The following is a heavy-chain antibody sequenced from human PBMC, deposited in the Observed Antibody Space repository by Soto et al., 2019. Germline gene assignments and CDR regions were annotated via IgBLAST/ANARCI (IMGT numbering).Heavy chain of an antibody. V-gene: IGHV3-11*01. J-gene: IGHJ4*02. CDR2: ISSSGSTI. Sequence: PGGFLRLSCAASGFTFSDYYMSWIRQAPGKGLEWVSYISSSGSTICYADSVKGRFTISRDNAKNSLYLQMNSLRAEDTAVYYCARGPPGWLQPLDYWGQGTLVTVSS. CDR3: ARGPPGWLQPLDY. D-gene: IGHD5-12*01. CDR1: GFTFSDYY.